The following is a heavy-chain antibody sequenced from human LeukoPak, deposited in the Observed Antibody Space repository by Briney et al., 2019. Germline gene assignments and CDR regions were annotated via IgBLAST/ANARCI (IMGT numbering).Heavy chain of an antibody. D-gene: IGHD6-13*01. CDR3: ARGTIIAAAGRVWFDP. CDR2: IYHSGST. V-gene: IGHV4-30-2*01. CDR1: GGSISSGGYS. Sequence: PSETLSLTCAVSGGSISSGGYSWSWIRQPPGKGLEWIGYIYHSGSTYYNPSLKSRVTISVDRSKNQFSLKLSSVTAADTAVYYCARGTIIAAAGRVWFDPWGQGTLVTVSP. J-gene: IGHJ5*02.